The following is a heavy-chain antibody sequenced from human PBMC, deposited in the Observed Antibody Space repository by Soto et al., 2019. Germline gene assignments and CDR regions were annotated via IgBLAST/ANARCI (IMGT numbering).Heavy chain of an antibody. CDR1: GGSISSSSYY. J-gene: IGHJ5*02. D-gene: IGHD6-13*01. CDR2: IYYSGST. Sequence: PSETLSLTCTVSGGSISSSSYYWGWIRQPPGKGLKWIGSIYYSGSTYYNPSLKSRVTISVDTSKNQFSLKLSSVTAADTAVYYCAGSTSWFDPWGQGTLVTVSS. V-gene: IGHV4-39*01. CDR3: AGSTSWFDP.